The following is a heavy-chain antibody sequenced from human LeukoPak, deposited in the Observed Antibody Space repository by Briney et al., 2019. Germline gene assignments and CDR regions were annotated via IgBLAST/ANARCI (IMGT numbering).Heavy chain of an antibody. Sequence: SETLSLTCAVYGGSFSGYYWSWIRQPPGKGLEWIGEINHSGSTYYNPSLKSRVTISVDRSKNQFSLKLSSVTAADTAVYYCARVHCSSTSCTFDYWGQGTLVTVSS. J-gene: IGHJ4*02. V-gene: IGHV4-34*01. CDR1: GGSFSGYY. D-gene: IGHD2-2*01. CDR2: INHSGST. CDR3: ARVHCSSTSCTFDY.